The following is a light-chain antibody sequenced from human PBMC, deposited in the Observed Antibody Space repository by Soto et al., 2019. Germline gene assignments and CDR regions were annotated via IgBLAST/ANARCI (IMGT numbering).Light chain of an antibody. CDR3: CSYAGSYTWV. Sequence: QSALTQPRSVSGSPGQSVTISCTGTSSDVGGYNYVSWYQQHPGKAPRLMIYVVSKRPSGVPDRFSGSKSGNTASLTISGLQAEDEADYYCCSYAGSYTWVFGGGTKVTVL. J-gene: IGLJ3*02. V-gene: IGLV2-11*01. CDR2: VVS. CDR1: SSDVGGYNY.